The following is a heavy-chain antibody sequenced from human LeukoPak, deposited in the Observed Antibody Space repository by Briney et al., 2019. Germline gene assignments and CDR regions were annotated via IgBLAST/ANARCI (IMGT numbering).Heavy chain of an antibody. V-gene: IGHV3-74*01. J-gene: IGHJ5*02. Sequence: GGSLRLSCAASGFTFSNYWMHWVRQAPGKGLVWVSRINSDGTSTSYADSVKGRFTISGDNSKNTLYLQINSPRAEDTAIYYWAKGGYCSSTSCFGGFDPWGQGTLVTVSS. CDR3: AKGGYCSSTSCFGGFDP. D-gene: IGHD2-2*01. CDR1: GFTFSNYW. CDR2: INSDGTST.